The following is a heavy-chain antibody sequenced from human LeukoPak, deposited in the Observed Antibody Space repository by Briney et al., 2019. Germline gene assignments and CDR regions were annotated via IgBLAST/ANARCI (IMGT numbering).Heavy chain of an antibody. CDR1: GGSISSSSYY. CDR2: IYYSGST. D-gene: IGHD2-21*02. J-gene: IGHJ4*02. V-gene: IGHV4-39*01. CDR3: ARLLVVTAISV. Sequence: SETLSLTCTVSGGSISSSSYYWGWIRQPPGKGLEWIGNIYYSGSTYYNPSLKSRVTISVDTSKNQFSLKLSSVTAADTAVYYCARLLVVTAISVWGQGTLVTVSS.